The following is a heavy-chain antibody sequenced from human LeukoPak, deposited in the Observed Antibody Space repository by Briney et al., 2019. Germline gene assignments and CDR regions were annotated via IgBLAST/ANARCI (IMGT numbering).Heavy chain of an antibody. CDR3: ARDTDYYDSSGLRRGVGYNWFDP. CDR2: IYHSGST. J-gene: IGHJ5*02. D-gene: IGHD3-22*01. CDR1: GYSISSGYY. Sequence: SETLSLTCTVSGYSISSGYYWGWIRQPPGKGLEWIGSIYHSGSTYYNPSHKSRVTISVDTSKNQFSLKLSSVTAADTAVYYCARDTDYYDSSGLRRGVGYNWFDPWGQGTLVTVSS. V-gene: IGHV4-38-2*02.